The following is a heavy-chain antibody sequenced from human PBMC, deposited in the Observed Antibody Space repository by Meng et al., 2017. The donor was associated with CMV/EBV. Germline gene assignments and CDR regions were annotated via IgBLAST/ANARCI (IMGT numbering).Heavy chain of an antibody. V-gene: IGHV3-11*04. CDR1: GFTFSDYY. Sequence: GESLKISCAASGFTFSDYYMSWIRQAPGEGLEWISYISGRGTTIYYADSVKGRFTISRDNAMNSLYLQMNSLRAEDTAVYYCARDHYDFWSGYYFGWFDPWGQGTLVTVSS. J-gene: IGHJ5*02. CDR2: ISGRGTTI. D-gene: IGHD3-3*01. CDR3: ARDHYDFWSGYYFGWFDP.